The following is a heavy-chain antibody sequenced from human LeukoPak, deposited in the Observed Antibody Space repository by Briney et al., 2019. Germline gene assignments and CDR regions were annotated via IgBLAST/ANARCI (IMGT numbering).Heavy chain of an antibody. J-gene: IGHJ6*03. CDR2: ISSSSSTI. CDR1: GFTFSSYS. D-gene: IGHD2-21*01. V-gene: IGHV3-48*01. Sequence: GGSLRLSCAASGFTFSSYSMNWVRQAPGKGLEWVSYISSSSSTIYYADSVKGRFTISRDNAKNSLYLQMNSLRAEDTAVYYCARGIAIVAPPYMDVWGKGTTVTVSS. CDR3: ARGIAIVAPPYMDV.